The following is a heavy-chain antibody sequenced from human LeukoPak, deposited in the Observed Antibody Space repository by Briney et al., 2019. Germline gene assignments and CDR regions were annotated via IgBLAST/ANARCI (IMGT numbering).Heavy chain of an antibody. CDR3: ARVPAAMYHYYYYMDV. CDR1: GGTFSSYA. V-gene: IGHV1-69*05. D-gene: IGHD2-2*01. J-gene: IGHJ6*03. CDR2: IIPIFGTA. Sequence: ASVKVSCKASGGTFSSYAISWVRQAPGQGLVWMGGIIPIFGTANYAQKFQGRVTITTDESTSTAYMELSSLRSEDTAVYYCARVPAAMYHYYYYMDVWGKGTTVTVSS.